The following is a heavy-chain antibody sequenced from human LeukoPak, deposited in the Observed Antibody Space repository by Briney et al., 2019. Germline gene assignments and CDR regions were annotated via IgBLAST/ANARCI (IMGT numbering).Heavy chain of an antibody. V-gene: IGHV4-39*01. D-gene: IGHD3-16*02. Sequence: SETLSLTCTVSGGSISSSSYYWGWIRQPPGKGLEWIGSIYYSGSTYYNPSLKSRVTISVDTSKNQFSLKLSSVTAADTAVYYCARHNYDYVWGSYRPYYYYMDVWGKGTTVTISS. CDR2: IYYSGST. CDR3: ARHNYDYVWGSYRPYYYYMDV. CDR1: GGSISSSSYY. J-gene: IGHJ6*03.